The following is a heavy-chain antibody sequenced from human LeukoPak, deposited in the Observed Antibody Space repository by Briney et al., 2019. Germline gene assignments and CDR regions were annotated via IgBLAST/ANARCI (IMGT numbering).Heavy chain of an antibody. CDR3: ARKGYYYGSGSYYDY. CDR2: IYYSGST. CDR1: GGSISSYY. V-gene: IGHV4-59*01. J-gene: IGHJ4*02. Sequence: SETLSLTCTVSGGSISSYYWSWIRQPPGKGLEWIGYIYYSGSTTYNPSLKSRVTISLDTSKNQFSLKLSSVTAADTAVYYCARKGYYYGSGSYYDYWGLGTLVTVSS. D-gene: IGHD3-10*01.